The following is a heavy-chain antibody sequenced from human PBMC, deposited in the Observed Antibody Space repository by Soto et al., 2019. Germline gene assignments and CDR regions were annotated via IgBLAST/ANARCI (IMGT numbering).Heavy chain of an antibody. Sequence: QVQLVQSGAEVKKPGASVKVSCKASGYTFTGYYMYWVRQAPGQGLEWMGWINPNSGGTNYAQKFQGWVTMTRDTSISTAYMELSRLRSDDTAVYYCARDPITMVRGAKYYYYMDVWGKGTTVTVSS. CDR2: INPNSGGT. V-gene: IGHV1-2*04. J-gene: IGHJ6*03. CDR1: GYTFTGYY. D-gene: IGHD3-10*01. CDR3: ARDPITMVRGAKYYYYMDV.